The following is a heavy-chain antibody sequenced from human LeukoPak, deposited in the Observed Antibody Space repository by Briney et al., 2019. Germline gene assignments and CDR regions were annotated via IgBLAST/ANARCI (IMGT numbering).Heavy chain of an antibody. J-gene: IGHJ4*02. CDR1: GFTFSSYE. CDR2: ISSSGSTI. CDR3: ARDRSGEGFDY. Sequence: GGSLRLSCAASGFTFSSYEMNWVRQAPGKGLEWVSYISSSGSTIYYADSVKGRFTISRDNAKNSLYLQMNSLRAEDTAVYYCARDRSGEGFDYWGQGTLVTVSS. V-gene: IGHV3-48*03. D-gene: IGHD4-17*01.